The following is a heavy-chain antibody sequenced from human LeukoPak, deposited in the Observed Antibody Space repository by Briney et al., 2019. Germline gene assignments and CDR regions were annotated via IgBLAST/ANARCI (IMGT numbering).Heavy chain of an antibody. CDR3: ARSLDVVMTALYFDY. J-gene: IGHJ4*02. D-gene: IGHD2-21*02. Sequence: MSGGSLRLSCAASGFTFSDYSMHWVRQAPGRGLEWVSSINTNSRYIYYADSVKGQFTIFRDNAKNSLYLQMNSLRADDTAVYFCARSLDVVMTALYFDYWGLGTLVTVSS. V-gene: IGHV3-21*01. CDR1: GFTFSDYS. CDR2: INTNSRYI.